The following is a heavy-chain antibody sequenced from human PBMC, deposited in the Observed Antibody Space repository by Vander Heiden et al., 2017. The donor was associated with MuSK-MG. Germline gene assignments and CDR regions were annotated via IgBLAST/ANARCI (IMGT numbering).Heavy chain of an antibody. D-gene: IGHD2-2*01. CDR3: ARYGGSCSSTSCYRGKYEAYYYYYYMDV. Sequence: QVQLQQWGAGLLKPSETLSLTCAVYGGSFSGYYWSWIRQPPGQGLEWIGEINHSGSTNYNPALKSRVTISVDTSKNQFSLKLSSVTAADTAVYYCARYGGSCSSTSCYRGKYEAYYYYYYMDVWGKGTTVTVSS. CDR1: GGSFSGYY. CDR2: INHSGST. J-gene: IGHJ6*03. V-gene: IGHV4-34*01.